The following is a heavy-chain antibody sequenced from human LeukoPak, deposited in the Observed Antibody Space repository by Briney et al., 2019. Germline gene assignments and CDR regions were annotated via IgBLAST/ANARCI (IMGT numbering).Heavy chain of an antibody. Sequence: PSETLSLTCAVYGGSFSGYYWSWIRQPPGKGLEWIGYIYYSGSTYYNPSLKSRVTISVDTSKNQFSLKLSSVTAADTAVYYCARSVPPDYSGGYPTLYDAFDIWGQGTMVTVSS. V-gene: IGHV4-30-4*08. J-gene: IGHJ3*02. D-gene: IGHD6-19*01. CDR3: ARSVPPDYSGGYPTLYDAFDI. CDR1: GGSFSGYY. CDR2: IYYSGST.